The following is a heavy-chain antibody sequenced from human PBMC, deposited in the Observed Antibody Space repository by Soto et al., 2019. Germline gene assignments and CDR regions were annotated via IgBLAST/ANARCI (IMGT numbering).Heavy chain of an antibody. D-gene: IGHD2-15*01. V-gene: IGHV1-18*01. CDR1: GYTFSNYG. Sequence: ASVKVSCKASGYTFSNYGVSWVRRAPGHGLEWVGWLNAHNGNTNYAQNFQGRVTMTTDTSTSTAYMELRSLRSDDTAVYYCASTALDCGGVTCYFLQYLHHWGRG. CDR3: ASTALDCGGVTCYFLQYLHH. CDR2: LNAHNGNT. J-gene: IGHJ1*01.